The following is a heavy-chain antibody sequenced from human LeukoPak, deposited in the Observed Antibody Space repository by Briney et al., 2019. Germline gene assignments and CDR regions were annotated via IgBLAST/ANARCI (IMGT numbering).Heavy chain of an antibody. D-gene: IGHD3-22*01. V-gene: IGHV3-53*01. CDR3: AREGSYDGSTMWYFDH. J-gene: IGHJ4*02. CDR2: IYSGGTI. Sequence: PGGSLRLSCAASGFTVSSNYMAWVRQAPGKGLEWVSVIYSGGTIYYADSVKGRFTISRDNSKNTLYLKMNSLRAEDTAVYYCAREGSYDGSTMWYFDHWGQGTLVTVSS. CDR1: GFTVSSNY.